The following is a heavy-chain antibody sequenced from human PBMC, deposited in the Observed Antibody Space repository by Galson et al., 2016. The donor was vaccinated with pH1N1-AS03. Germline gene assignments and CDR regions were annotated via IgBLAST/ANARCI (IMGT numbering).Heavy chain of an antibody. D-gene: IGHD2-2*01. Sequence: SVKVSCKASGGISNSYSISWVRQAPGLGLEWMGGIIGVFGTADYAQKFQGRVSITADKSTTVVYMELSSLTSEDTAVYYCARGGGYHLTQPLDVWGQGTTVTVSS. J-gene: IGHJ6*02. CDR2: IIGVFGTA. CDR3: ARGGGYHLTQPLDV. V-gene: IGHV1-69*06. CDR1: GGISNSYS.